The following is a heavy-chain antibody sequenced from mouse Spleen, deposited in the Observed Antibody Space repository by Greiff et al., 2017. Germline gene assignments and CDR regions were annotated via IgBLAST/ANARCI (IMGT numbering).Heavy chain of an antibody. CDR1: GYTFTSYT. V-gene: IGHV1-4*01. D-gene: IGHD2-12*01. Sequence: VQRVESGAELARPGASVKMSCKASGYTFTSYTMHWVKQRPGQGLEWIGYINPSSGYTKYNQKFKDKATLTADKSSSTAYMQLSSLTSEDSAVYYCARKSYDGTDYWGQGTTLTVSS. J-gene: IGHJ2*01. CDR2: INPSSGYT. CDR3: ARKSYDGTDY.